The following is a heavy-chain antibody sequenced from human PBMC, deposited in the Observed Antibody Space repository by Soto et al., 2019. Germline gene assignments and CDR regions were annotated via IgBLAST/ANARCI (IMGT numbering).Heavy chain of an antibody. V-gene: IGHV4-39*01. CDR1: GCSIASSNYY. D-gene: IGHD3-16*02. CDR2: IYYSGST. Sequence: PSETLSLICSVSGCSIASSNYYWGWIRQPPGKGLEWIASIYYSGSTHYNPSLKSRVTISVDTSKNQLSLQLTSVTAADTAVFYCATVPNYIWGSYRSDSWGQGILVTVSS. J-gene: IGHJ4*02. CDR3: ATVPNYIWGSYRSDS.